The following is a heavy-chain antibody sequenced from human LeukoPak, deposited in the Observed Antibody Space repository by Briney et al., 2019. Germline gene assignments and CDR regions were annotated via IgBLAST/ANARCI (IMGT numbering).Heavy chain of an antibody. V-gene: IGHV3-30*04. CDR3: ARGDYGGKKGGVDY. J-gene: IGHJ4*02. CDR1: GFTFSSYA. Sequence: PGRSLRLSWAASGFTFSSYAMHWVRQAPGKGLEWVAVISYDGSIEYYADSVKGRFTISRDNSKNTLYLQVNSLRAEDTAVYYCARGDYGGKKGGVDYWGQGTLVTVSS. CDR2: ISYDGSIE. D-gene: IGHD4-23*01.